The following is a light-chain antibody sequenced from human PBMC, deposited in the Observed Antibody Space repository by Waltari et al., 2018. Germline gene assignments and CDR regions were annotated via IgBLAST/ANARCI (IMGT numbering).Light chain of an antibody. J-gene: IGLJ3*02. CDR3: QTGGHGTWV. Sequence: QLVLTQSPSASASLGASVKLTCTLSSGHSSNVIAWLQQQPEKGPRYLMKVNSDGSHSKGDEIPDRFSGSTSGAERYLTISSVQPEDEADYYCQTGGHGTWVFGGGTKL. CDR1: SGHSSNV. CDR2: VNSDGSH. V-gene: IGLV4-69*01.